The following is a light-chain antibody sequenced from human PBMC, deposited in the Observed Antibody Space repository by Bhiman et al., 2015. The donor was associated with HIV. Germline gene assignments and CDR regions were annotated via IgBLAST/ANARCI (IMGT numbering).Light chain of an antibody. J-gene: IGLJ2*01. CDR2: EVD. Sequence: QSALTQPASVSGSPGQSITISCTGTSSDVADYNYVSWYRQHPGKAPKLMIFEVDKRPSGVPDRFSGSKSGNTASLTVSGLQAEDEADYYCSSFVGSNNLIFAGGTKLTVL. CDR3: SSFVGSNNLI. CDR1: SSDVADYNY. V-gene: IGLV2-8*01.